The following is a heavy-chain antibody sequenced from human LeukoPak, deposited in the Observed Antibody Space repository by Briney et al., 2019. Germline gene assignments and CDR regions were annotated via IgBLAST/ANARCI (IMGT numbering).Heavy chain of an antibody. D-gene: IGHD6-13*01. CDR3: ARDRVSSSWQVFDY. J-gene: IGHJ4*02. Sequence: GGSLRLSCAASGFTFSNYAMSWVRQAPGKGLEWGSVIYSAGSTYYADSVKGRFTISRDNSKNTLYLQMNSLRAEDTAVYYCARDRVSSSWQVFDYWGQGTLVTVSS. CDR1: GFTFSNYA. V-gene: IGHV3-66*01. CDR2: IYSAGST.